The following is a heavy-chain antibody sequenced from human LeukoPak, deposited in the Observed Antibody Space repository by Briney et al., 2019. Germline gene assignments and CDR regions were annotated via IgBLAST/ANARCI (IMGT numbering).Heavy chain of an antibody. CDR2: ISGSDGST. CDR3: AKRGSGPFFMDV. Sequence: PGGSLRLSCAASGFTFSSYAMIWVRQAPGKGLEWVSTISGSDGSTYYADSVKGRFTISRDNSKNTLYLQMNSLRAEDTAVYYCAKRGSGPFFMDVWGQGTTVTVSS. CDR1: GFTFSSYA. J-gene: IGHJ6*02. V-gene: IGHV3-23*01. D-gene: IGHD3-10*01.